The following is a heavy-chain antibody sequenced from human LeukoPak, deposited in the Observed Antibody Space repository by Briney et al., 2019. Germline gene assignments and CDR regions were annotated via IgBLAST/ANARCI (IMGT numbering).Heavy chain of an antibody. CDR3: AKAAFSGSDADFDY. V-gene: IGHV3-9*01. D-gene: IGHD5-12*01. CDR1: GFTFDDYA. CDR2: ISWNSGSI. Sequence: GGSLRLSCAASGFTFDDYAMHWVRQAPGKGLEWVSGISWNSGSIGYADSVKGRFTISRDNAKNSLYPQMNSLRAEDTALYYCAKAAFSGSDADFDYWGQGTLVTVSS. J-gene: IGHJ4*02.